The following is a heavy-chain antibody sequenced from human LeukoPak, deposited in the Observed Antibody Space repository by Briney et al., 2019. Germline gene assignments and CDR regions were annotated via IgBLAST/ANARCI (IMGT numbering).Heavy chain of an antibody. J-gene: IGHJ4*02. CDR2: ISSSGSTI. CDR1: GFTLSHYY. CDR3: ARDSGYSYGSGDY. V-gene: IGHV3-11*04. Sequence: LSLSCLASGFTLSHYYMSLIRQAPGTGMEWVSYISSSGSTIYYADSVKGRFTISRDNAKNSLYLQMNSLRAEDTAVYYCARDSGYSYGSGDYWGQGTLVTVSS. D-gene: IGHD5-18*01.